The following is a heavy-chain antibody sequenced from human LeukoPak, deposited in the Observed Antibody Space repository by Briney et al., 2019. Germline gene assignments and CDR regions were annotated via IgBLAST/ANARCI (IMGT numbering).Heavy chain of an antibody. D-gene: IGHD2-21*02. V-gene: IGHV1-2*06. CDR2: INPNSGGT. Sequence: ASVKVSCKASGYTFTGYYMHWVRQAPGQGLEWMGRINPNSGGTDYAQKFQGRVTMTRDTSISTAYMELSRLRSDDTAVYYCARGIVVETAMPFDYWGQGTLVTVSS. CDR1: GYTFTGYY. CDR3: ARGIVVETAMPFDY. J-gene: IGHJ4*02.